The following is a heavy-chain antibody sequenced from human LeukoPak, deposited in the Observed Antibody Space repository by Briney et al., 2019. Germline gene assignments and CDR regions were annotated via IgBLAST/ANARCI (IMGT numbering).Heavy chain of an antibody. V-gene: IGHV4-59*01. CDR2: MSYSGST. J-gene: IGHJ5*02. CDR3: ARAIADYDSSGYYYPNWFDP. D-gene: IGHD3-22*01. Sequence: PSETLSLTCTVSGGSISSYYWSWIRQPPGKGLEWIGYMSYSGSTNYNPSLKSRVTISLDTSKNQFSLKLSSVTAADTAVYYCARAIADYDSSGYYYPNWFDPWGQGTLVTVSS. CDR1: GGSISSYY.